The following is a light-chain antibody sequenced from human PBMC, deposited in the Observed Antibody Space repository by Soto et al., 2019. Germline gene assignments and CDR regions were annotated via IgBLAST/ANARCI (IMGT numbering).Light chain of an antibody. Sequence: QSALTQPRSVSGSPGQSVTISCTGTSSDVGGYDYVSWFQHHPGKVPKLMIYDVTKRPSGVPDRFSASKSGNTASLTISGLQAEDEADYYYCSYTTLITVVFGGGTKLTVL. CDR2: DVT. V-gene: IGLV2-11*01. J-gene: IGLJ2*01. CDR3: CSYTTLITVV. CDR1: SSDVGGYDY.